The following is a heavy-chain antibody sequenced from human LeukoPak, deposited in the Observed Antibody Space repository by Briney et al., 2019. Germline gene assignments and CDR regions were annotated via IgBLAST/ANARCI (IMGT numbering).Heavy chain of an antibody. V-gene: IGHV3-21*04. CDR1: GFTFSSYS. CDR2: ISGSSSYI. CDR3: TRSSNYGGGMDV. J-gene: IGHJ6*02. D-gene: IGHD4-17*01. Sequence: GGSLRLSCAASGFTFSSYSMNWVRQAPGKGLESVSSISGSSSYIYYADSVKGRFTISRDNAKHSLYVQMNSLRAEDTAFYFCTRSSNYGGGMDVWGQGTTVTVSS.